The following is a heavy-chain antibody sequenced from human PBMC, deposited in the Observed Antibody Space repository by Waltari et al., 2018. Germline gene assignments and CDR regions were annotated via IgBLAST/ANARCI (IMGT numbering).Heavy chain of an antibody. D-gene: IGHD2-15*01. CDR2: IYHSGST. Sequence: QVQLQESGPGLVKPSETLSLTCAVSGYSISRGYYWGWIRQPPGKGLEWIGSIYHSGSTYYNPSLKSRVTISVDTSKNQFSLKLSSVTAADTAVYYCASFGLSTDAFDIWGQGQWSPSLQ. CDR3: ASFGLSTDAFDI. J-gene: IGHJ3*02. V-gene: IGHV4-38-2*01. CDR1: GYSISRGYY.